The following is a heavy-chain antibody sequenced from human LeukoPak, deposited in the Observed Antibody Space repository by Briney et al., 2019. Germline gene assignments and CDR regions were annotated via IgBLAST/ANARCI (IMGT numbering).Heavy chain of an antibody. CDR1: GYSISSGCY. D-gene: IGHD2-21*01. Sequence: SETLSLTCTVSGYSISSGCYWGWLRQPPGKGLEWIASVYHSGSTYYNPSLKSRVTISVDTSKNQFSLKLSSVTAADTAVYYCARLARLVDVVYWGQGTLVTVSS. CDR2: VYHSGST. V-gene: IGHV4-38-2*02. J-gene: IGHJ4*02. CDR3: ARLARLVDVVY.